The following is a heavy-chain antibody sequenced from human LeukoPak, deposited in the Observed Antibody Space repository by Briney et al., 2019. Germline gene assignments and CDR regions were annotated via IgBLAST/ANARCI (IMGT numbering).Heavy chain of an antibody. Sequence: PGGSLRLSCAASGLPFSTYPMSWFRRAPGRGLGGVSAFIGVGGSTYYADSVKGRFTISRDNSKNTLYLQMNSLRAEDTAVYYCAKILRGYSGYVYYYGMDVWGQGTTVAVSS. J-gene: IGHJ6*02. CDR2: FIGVGGST. V-gene: IGHV3-23*01. CDR1: GLPFSTYP. D-gene: IGHD5-12*01. CDR3: AKILRGYSGYVYYYGMDV.